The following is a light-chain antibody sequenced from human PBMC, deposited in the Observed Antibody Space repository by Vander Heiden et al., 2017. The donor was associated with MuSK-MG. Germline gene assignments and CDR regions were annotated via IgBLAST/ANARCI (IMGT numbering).Light chain of an antibody. CDR1: QGISGY. V-gene: IGKV1-9*01. CDR2: GAS. CDR3: QYGNS. Sequence: DIQLTQSPSFLSASIGDRVMITCRASQGISGYLAWYQQKPGKAPKFLIYGASTLQSEVPSRFSGSGSGTEFTLTISSLQPEDSGAFYWQYGNSFGGGTKVEIK. J-gene: IGKJ4*01.